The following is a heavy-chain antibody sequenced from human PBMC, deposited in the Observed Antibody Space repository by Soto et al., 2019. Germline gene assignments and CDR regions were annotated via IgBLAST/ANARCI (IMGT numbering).Heavy chain of an antibody. CDR3: ARGGGYYGSGSYMSHDWFDP. J-gene: IGHJ5*02. D-gene: IGHD3-10*01. CDR1: GYTFTSYG. Sequence: GASVKVSCKASGYTFTSYGISWVRQAPGQGLEWMGWISAYNGNTNYAQKLQGRVTMTTDTSTSTAYMELRSLRSDDTAVYYCARGGGYYGSGSYMSHDWFDPWGQGTLVTVSS. V-gene: IGHV1-18*01. CDR2: ISAYNGNT.